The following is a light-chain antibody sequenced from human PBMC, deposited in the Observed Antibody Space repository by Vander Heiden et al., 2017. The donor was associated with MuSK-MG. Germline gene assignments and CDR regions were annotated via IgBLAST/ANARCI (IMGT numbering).Light chain of an antibody. CDR3: SAFTNADTVL. V-gene: IGLV2-14*01. J-gene: IGLJ2*01. CDR1: SNDVGGWKY. Sequence: QSARTQPAYVSASPGQSITISCTGTSNDVGGWKYVSWYQQPPGNAPNLFLFEVSNRPSGLSSRFSGSKSGNTASLTISGLQPEDESDYYCSAFTNADTVLFGGGTKVTVL. CDR2: EVS.